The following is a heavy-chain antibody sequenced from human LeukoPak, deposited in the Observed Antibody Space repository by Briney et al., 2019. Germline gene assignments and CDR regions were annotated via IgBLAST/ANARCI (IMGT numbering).Heavy chain of an antibody. J-gene: IGHJ4*02. Sequence: PGGSLRLSCAASGFTFSSYAMSWVRQAPGKGLEWVSAISGSGGSTYYADSVKGRFTISRDNSKNTLYLQMNSLRAEDTAVYYCAKDRLGYSYGIGFDHWGQGTLVTVSS. D-gene: IGHD5-18*01. V-gene: IGHV3-23*01. CDR2: ISGSGGST. CDR3: AKDRLGYSYGIGFDH. CDR1: GFTFSSYA.